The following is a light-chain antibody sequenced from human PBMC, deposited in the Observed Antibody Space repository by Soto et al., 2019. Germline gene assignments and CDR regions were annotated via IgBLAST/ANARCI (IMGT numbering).Light chain of an antibody. CDR2: GAS. CDR3: QQYNNWPPP. CDR1: QSVSSN. Sequence: ERVMTESKATLSVSPGERATLSCRSSQSVSSNLAWYQQKPGQAPRLLIYGASTRATGIPARFSGSGSGTEFTLTISSLQSEDFAVYYCQQYNNWPPPFGGGTKVDIK. J-gene: IGKJ4*01. V-gene: IGKV3-15*01.